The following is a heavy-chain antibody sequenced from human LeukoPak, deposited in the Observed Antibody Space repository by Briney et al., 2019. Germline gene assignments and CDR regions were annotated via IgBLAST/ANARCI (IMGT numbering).Heavy chain of an antibody. CDR2: ISSSSSTI. CDR1: GFTFSSYS. D-gene: IGHD3-3*01. V-gene: IGHV3-48*01. CDR3: ARVGRTIFGVVIRPFDY. Sequence: GGSLRLSRAASGFTFSSYSMNWVRQAPGKGLEWVSYISSSSSTIYYADSVKGRFTISRDNAKNSLYLQMNSLRAEDTAVYYCARVGRTIFGVVIRPFDYWGQGTLVTVSS. J-gene: IGHJ4*02.